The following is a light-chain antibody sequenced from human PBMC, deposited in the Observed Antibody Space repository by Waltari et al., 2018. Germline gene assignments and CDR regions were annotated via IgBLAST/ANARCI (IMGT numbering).Light chain of an antibody. CDR2: AAS. J-gene: IGKJ4*01. CDR1: QRIITY. CDR3: LQYNSNPLT. V-gene: IGKV1-17*01. Sequence: DIQITQSSSSLSASTGHIVTITCRARQRIITYLNLHQQKPGKAPKRLIYAASSLESGVPSRFSGSGSGTDFTLTISSLQPEDFATYYCLQYNSNPLTFGGGTKVEIK.